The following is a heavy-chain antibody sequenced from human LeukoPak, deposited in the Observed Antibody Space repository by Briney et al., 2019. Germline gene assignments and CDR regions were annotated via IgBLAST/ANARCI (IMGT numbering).Heavy chain of an antibody. CDR3: ARERVGHFDY. D-gene: IGHD1-26*01. Sequence: GASVKVSCKASGYTFTSYCMNWVRQAPGQGLEWMGIINPSGASTSYAQKFQGRVTMTRDTSTSTVYMELSSLRSEDTAVYYCARERVGHFDYWGQGTLVTVSS. J-gene: IGHJ4*02. V-gene: IGHV1-46*01. CDR2: INPSGAST. CDR1: GYTFTSYC.